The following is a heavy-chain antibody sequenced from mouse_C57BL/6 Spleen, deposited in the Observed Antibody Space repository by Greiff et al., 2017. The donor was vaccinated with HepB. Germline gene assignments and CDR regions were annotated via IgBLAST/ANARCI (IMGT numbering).Heavy chain of an antibody. CDR1: GYTFTSYT. V-gene: IGHV1-4*01. CDR2: INPSSGYT. J-gene: IGHJ2*01. CDR3: ARKSTRASY. D-gene: IGHD3-1*01. Sequence: VKLQESGAELVKPGASVKMSCKASGYTFTSYTMHWVKQRPGQGLEWIGYINPSSGYTKYNQKFKDKATLTADKSSSTAYMQLRSLTSEDSAVYYCARKSTRASYWGQGTTLTVSS.